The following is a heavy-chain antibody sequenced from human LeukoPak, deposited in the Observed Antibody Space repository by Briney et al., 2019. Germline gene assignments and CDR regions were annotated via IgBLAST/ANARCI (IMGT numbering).Heavy chain of an antibody. CDR2: IYPGDSDT. D-gene: IGHD3-9*01. CDR3: ARQIFSDAFDI. V-gene: IGHV5-51*01. J-gene: IGHJ3*02. Sequence: GWXRQXPGXXLGLMGIIYPGDSDTRYSPSFQGQVTISAAKSISTAYLQWSSLKASDTAMYYCARQIFSDAFDIWGQGTMVTVSS.